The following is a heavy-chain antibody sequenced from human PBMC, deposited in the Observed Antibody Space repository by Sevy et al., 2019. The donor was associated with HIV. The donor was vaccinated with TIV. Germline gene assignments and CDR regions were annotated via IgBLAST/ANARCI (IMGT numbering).Heavy chain of an antibody. V-gene: IGHV3-21*01. J-gene: IGHJ3*02. CDR1: GFTFSSYS. CDR3: ERDLMVVAATTDAFDI. Sequence: GGSLRLSCAASGFTFSSYSMNWVRQAPGKGLEWVSSISSSSSYIYYADSVKGRFTISRDNAKNSLYLQMNSLRAEDTAVYYCERDLMVVAATTDAFDIWDQGTMVTVSS. D-gene: IGHD2-15*01. CDR2: ISSSSSYI.